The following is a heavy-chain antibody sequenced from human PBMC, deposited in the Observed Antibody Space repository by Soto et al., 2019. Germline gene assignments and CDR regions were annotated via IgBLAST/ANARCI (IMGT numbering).Heavy chain of an antibody. CDR1: GFIFSEYQ. CDR3: AFGNLSYYFDF. J-gene: IGHJ4*02. CDR2: IWYDGSDK. D-gene: IGHD3-16*01. Sequence: GGSLRLSCVVSGFIFSEYQFNWVRQAPGKGLEWVAIIWYDGSDKYYADSVKGRFTISRDNSKNTLYLQMNSLRAEDTAVYHCAFGNLSYYFDFWGQGTPVTVSS. V-gene: IGHV3-33*08.